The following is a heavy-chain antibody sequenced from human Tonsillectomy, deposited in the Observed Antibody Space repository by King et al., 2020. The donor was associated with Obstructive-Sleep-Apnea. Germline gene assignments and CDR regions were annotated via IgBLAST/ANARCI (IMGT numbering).Heavy chain of an antibody. D-gene: IGHD5-12*01. Sequence: QLQESGPGLVKPSETLSLTCTVSGDSINNYYWSWSRQPPGRGLEWIGYMYYSGNTNYNPSLKSRVTISADTSKIQFSLRLNSVTAAATAVYYCARHRGVEDYGGYGDYFDFWGQGTLVTVSS. CDR1: GDSINNYY. V-gene: IGHV4-59*08. J-gene: IGHJ4*02. CDR2: MYYSGNT. CDR3: ARHRGVEDYGGYGDYFDF.